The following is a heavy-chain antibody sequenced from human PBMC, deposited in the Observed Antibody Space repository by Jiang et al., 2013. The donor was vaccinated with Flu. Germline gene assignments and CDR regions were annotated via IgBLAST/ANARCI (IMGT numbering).Heavy chain of an antibody. CDR1: GYTFTSYG. D-gene: IGHD6-19*01. J-gene: IGHJ6*02. V-gene: IGHV1-18*04. Sequence: SGAEVKKPGASVKVSCKASGYTFTSYGISWVRQAPGQGLEWMGWISAYNGNTNYAQKLQGRVTMTTDTSTSTAYMELRSLRSDDTAVYYCARCRYSSGWPYYYYGMDVWGQGTTVTVSS. CDR2: ISAYNGNT. CDR3: ARCRYSSGWPYYYYGMDV.